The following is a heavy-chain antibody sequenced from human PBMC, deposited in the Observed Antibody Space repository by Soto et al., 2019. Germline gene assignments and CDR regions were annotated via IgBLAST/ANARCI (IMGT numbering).Heavy chain of an antibody. CDR2: ISYDSSNK. Sequence: VQLLESGGGLIQPGGSLRLSCAASGFTFSYGIHWLRQAPGKGLEWVTYISYDSSNKFYGDSVKGRVTISRDNSKNTLFLQMNGLRVEDTAVYYWAKLFIGYCSGNPCNDYWGQGTLVAVSS. J-gene: IGHJ4*02. V-gene: IGHV3-30*18. CDR3: AKLFIGYCSGNPCNDY. CDR1: GFTFSYG. D-gene: IGHD2-15*01.